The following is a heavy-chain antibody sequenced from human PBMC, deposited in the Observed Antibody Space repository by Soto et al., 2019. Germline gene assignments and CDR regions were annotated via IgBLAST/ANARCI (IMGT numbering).Heavy chain of an antibody. V-gene: IGHV4-31*03. Sequence: QVQLQESGPGLVKPSQTLSLTCTVSGGSISSGGYYWSWIRQHPGKGLGWIGYIYYSGSTYYNPSLKSRVXXSXDXXKNQFSLKLSSVPAADTAVYYCAREEANGYSHFDYWGQGTLVTVSS. CDR1: GGSISSGGYY. CDR2: IYYSGST. CDR3: AREEANGYSHFDY. J-gene: IGHJ4*02. D-gene: IGHD2-8*01.